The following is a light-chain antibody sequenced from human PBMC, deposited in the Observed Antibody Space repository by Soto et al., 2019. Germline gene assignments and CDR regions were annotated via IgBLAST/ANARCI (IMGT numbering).Light chain of an antibody. CDR1: QSVSSN. CDR3: QQYDDWPPFT. V-gene: IGKV3-15*01. CDR2: GVS. Sequence: EIVMTQSPATLSVSPGERATLSCRASQSVSSNLAWFQQKPGQAPRLLIYGVSTRATGVPARFTGSGSGTEFTPTISSLQSEDFAVYYCQQYDDWPPFTFGPGTTVDIK. J-gene: IGKJ3*01.